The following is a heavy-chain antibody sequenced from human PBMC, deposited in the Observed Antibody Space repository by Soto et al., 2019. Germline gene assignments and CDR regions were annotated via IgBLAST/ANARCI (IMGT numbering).Heavy chain of an antibody. CDR1: GYTFTTFG. CDR2: INAFNGNT. J-gene: IGHJ1*01. Sequence: QVQLVQSGVEVKKPGASVKVSCKASGYTFTTFGITWVRQAPGQGPQWMGWINAFNGNTNYAQKLQGRVTMTTDTSTSTGYMELRSLRSDDTAVYYCARQNAEYFQNWGQGTLVTVS. V-gene: IGHV1-18*01. CDR3: ARQNAEYFQN.